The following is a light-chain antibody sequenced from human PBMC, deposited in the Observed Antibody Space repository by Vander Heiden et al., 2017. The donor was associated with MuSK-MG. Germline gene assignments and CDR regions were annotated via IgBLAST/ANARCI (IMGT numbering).Light chain of an antibody. V-gene: IGLV2-18*02. CDR3: SSYTSSSTVV. CDR1: SSDVGSYNR. J-gene: IGLJ2*01. CDR2: EGS. Sequence: QSALTQPPSVSGSPGQSVTISCTGPSSDVGSYNRVSWYQQPPGTAPKLMIYEGSKRPAGVPDRFSGSKSGNTASLTISGLQAEDEADYYCSSYTSSSTVVFGGGTKLTVL.